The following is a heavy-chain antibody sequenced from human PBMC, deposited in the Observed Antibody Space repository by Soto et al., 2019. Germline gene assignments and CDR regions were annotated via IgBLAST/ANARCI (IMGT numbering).Heavy chain of an antibody. J-gene: IGHJ4*02. CDR2: ISSSSSYI. Sequence: EVQLVESGGGLVQPGGSLRLSCAASGFTFSSYSMNWVRQAPGKGLEWVSSISSSSSYIYYADSVKGRFTISRDNAKNSLYLQMNSLRAEDTAVYYCAREWAAAAGHLFDYWGQGTLVTVSS. V-gene: IGHV3-21*01. CDR3: AREWAAAAGHLFDY. D-gene: IGHD6-13*01. CDR1: GFTFSSYS.